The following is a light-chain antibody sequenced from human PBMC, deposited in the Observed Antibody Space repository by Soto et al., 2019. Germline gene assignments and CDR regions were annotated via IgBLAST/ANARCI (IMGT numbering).Light chain of an antibody. CDR3: QQYGSSGT. CDR2: GAS. J-gene: IGKJ1*01. Sequence: EIVMTQSRATLSVSPGETASLSCRASQSAGNFLAWYQQKPGQAPRLLIYGASNRATGIPDRFSGSGSGTDFTLTISRLEPEDFAVYYCQQYGSSGTFGQGTKVDIK. V-gene: IGKV3-20*01. CDR1: QSAGNF.